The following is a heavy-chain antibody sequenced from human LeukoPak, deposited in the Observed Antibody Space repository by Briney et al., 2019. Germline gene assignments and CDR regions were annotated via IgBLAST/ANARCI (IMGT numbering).Heavy chain of an antibody. Sequence: ASVKVSCKASGGTFSSYAISWVRQAPGQGLEWMGGIIPIFGTANYAQKFQGRVTITADESTSTAYMELSSLRSEDTAVYYCARSDYDFWSGYPPSFDYWGQGTLVTVSS. CDR1: GGTFSSYA. D-gene: IGHD3-3*01. CDR3: ARSDYDFWSGYPPSFDY. J-gene: IGHJ4*02. V-gene: IGHV1-69*13. CDR2: IIPIFGTA.